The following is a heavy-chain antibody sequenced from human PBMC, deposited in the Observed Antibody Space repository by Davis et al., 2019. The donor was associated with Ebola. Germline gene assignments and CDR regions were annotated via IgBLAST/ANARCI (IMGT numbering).Heavy chain of an antibody. Sequence: ASVTVSCKASGYTFTDYYLHWVRQAPGQGLEWMGRIYVYNGATNFADKFQGRVTMTTDTSITTAYMELSSLNSDDTAIYYCARPILPEVTHCGVDYWGQGTLVTVSS. J-gene: IGHJ4*02. D-gene: IGHD1-14*01. V-gene: IGHV1-2*06. CDR1: GYTFTDYY. CDR3: ARPILPEVTHCGVDY. CDR2: IYVYNGAT.